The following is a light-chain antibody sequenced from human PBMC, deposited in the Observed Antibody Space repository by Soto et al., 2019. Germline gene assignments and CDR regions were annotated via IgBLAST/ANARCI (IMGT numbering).Light chain of an antibody. V-gene: IGKV3-20*01. CDR3: HQYGSSPGT. CDR2: GAS. Sequence: EIVLTQSPATLSLSPGERATLSCRASQSVSSYLAWYQQKPGQAPRLLIWGASIRATDLPDRFSGGGSGTDFTLTISRLEAEDFAVYYCHQYGSSPGTFGQGTKVDI. J-gene: IGKJ1*01. CDR1: QSVSSY.